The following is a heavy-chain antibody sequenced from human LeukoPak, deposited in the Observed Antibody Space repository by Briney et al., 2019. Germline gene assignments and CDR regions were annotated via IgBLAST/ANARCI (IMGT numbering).Heavy chain of an antibody. CDR1: GGSISSYY. CDR2: IYTSGST. CDR3: ARGIAAAGTGP. D-gene: IGHD6-13*01. J-gene: IGHJ5*02. Sequence: SETLSLTCTVSGGSISSYYWSWIRQPPGKGLEWIGYIYTSGSTNYNPSLKSRVTISVDTPKNQFSLKLSSVTAADTAVYYCARGIAAAGTGPWGQGTLVTVSS. V-gene: IGHV4-4*09.